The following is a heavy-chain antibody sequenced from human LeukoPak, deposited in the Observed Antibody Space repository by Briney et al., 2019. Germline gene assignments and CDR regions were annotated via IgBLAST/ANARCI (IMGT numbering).Heavy chain of an antibody. V-gene: IGHV1-2*02. J-gene: IGHJ6*03. CDR3: ARDTARITIFGVAKYMDV. CDR2: INPNSGGT. Sequence: ATVRVSCKASGYTFTDYYIHWVRQAPGQGLEWMGWINPNSGGTKYAQKFQGRVTMTRDTSISLAYMELSRLRSDDTAVYYCARDTARITIFGVAKYMDVWGKGTTVTVSS. D-gene: IGHD3-3*01. CDR1: GYTFTDYY.